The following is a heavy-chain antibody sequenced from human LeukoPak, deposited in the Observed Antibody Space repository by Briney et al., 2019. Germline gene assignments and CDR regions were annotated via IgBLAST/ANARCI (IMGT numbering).Heavy chain of an antibody. CDR1: GYTFTSYD. J-gene: IGHJ4*02. D-gene: IGHD2-15*01. V-gene: IGHV1-8*01. CDR3: ARGAPGSYCSGGSCPYFDY. CDR2: VNPNSGHT. Sequence: ASVKVSCKASGYTFTSYDINWVRQATGQGLEWMGWVNPNSGHTGHAQKFQGRVTMTRNTSISTAYMELSSLRSEDTAVYYCARGAPGSYCSGGSCPYFDYWGQGNLVSVSS.